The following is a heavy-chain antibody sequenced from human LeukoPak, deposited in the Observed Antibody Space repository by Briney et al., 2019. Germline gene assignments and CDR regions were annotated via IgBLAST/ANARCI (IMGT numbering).Heavy chain of an antibody. CDR3: ARSGSYYHYYYYMDV. CDR1: GYTFTGYY. Sequence: GASVKVSCKASGYTFTGYYMHWVRQAPGQGLEWMGWINPNSGGTNYARKFQGRVTMTRDTSISTAYMELSRLRSDDTAVYYCARSGSYYHYYYYMDVWGKGTTVTVSS. J-gene: IGHJ6*03. V-gene: IGHV1-2*02. CDR2: INPNSGGT. D-gene: IGHD1-26*01.